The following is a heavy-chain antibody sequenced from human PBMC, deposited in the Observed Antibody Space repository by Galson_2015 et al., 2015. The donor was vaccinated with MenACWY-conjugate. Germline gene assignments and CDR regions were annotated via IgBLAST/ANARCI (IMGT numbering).Heavy chain of an antibody. Sequence: ETLSLTCTVSGASITSHDYHWGWIRQPPGKGLEWIGGIYYGGTTYYNPSLKSRVTISEDTSKNQFSLQVNSVTATDTAVYYCARGRRKTVAGVTVRRSPFDFWGQGTLVTVSS. CDR1: GASITSHDYH. CDR2: IYYGGTT. J-gene: IGHJ4*02. D-gene: IGHD3-10*01. CDR3: ARGRRKTVAGVTVRRSPFDF. V-gene: IGHV4-39*07.